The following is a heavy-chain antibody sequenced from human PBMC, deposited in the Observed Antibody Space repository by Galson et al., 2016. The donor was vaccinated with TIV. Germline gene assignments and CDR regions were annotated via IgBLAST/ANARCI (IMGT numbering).Heavy chain of an antibody. V-gene: IGHV1-46*01. CDR1: GYTFTRYY. D-gene: IGHD6-13*01. CDR2: MNPSGGGT. CDR3: ASGNASRWTFDI. Sequence: SVKVSCKASGYTFTRYYIHWVRQAPGQGLEWMGAMNPSGGGTNHAQNFQGRVTLTRDTSTTTVYMELSTLRSEDTAGYYCASGNASRWTFDIWGQGTMVTVSS. J-gene: IGHJ3*02.